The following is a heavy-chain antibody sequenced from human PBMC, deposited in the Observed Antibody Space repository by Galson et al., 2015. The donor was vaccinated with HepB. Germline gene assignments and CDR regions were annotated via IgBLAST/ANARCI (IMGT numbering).Heavy chain of an antibody. CDR1: GFTFSSYA. CDR3: ARDKAPELPLWDNWFDP. V-gene: IGHV3-30*04. J-gene: IGHJ5*02. D-gene: IGHD1-26*01. Sequence: SLRLSCAASGFTFSSYAMHWVRQAPGKGLEWVAVISYDGSNKYYADSVKGRFTISRDNSKNTLYLQMNSLRAEDTAVYYCARDKAPELPLWDNWFDPWGQGTLVTVSS. CDR2: ISYDGSNK.